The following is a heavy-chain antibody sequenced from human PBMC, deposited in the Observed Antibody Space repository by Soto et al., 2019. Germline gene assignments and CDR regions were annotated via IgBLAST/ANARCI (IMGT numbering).Heavy chain of an antibody. Sequence: SETLSLTCTVSGGSISSGDYYWSWIRQPPGKGLEWIGYIYYSGSTYYNPSLKSRVTISVDTSKNQFSLKLSSVTAADTAVYYCARVGRGIQLWPYWYYFDYWGQGTLVTVSS. CDR2: IYYSGST. CDR1: GGSISSGDYY. CDR3: ARVGRGIQLWPYWYYFDY. D-gene: IGHD5-18*01. V-gene: IGHV4-30-4*01. J-gene: IGHJ4*02.